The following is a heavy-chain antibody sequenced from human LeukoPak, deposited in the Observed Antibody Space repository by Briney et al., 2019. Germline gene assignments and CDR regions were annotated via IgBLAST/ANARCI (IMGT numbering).Heavy chain of an antibody. Sequence: GASVKVSCKASGYTFTDYFLHWGRQAPGQGLEWMGWINPKSGGTNYAQKFQGRVTMTRDTSISTAYMELSSLRSDDMAVYYCAGGQEWLVPNYWGQGTLVTVSS. J-gene: IGHJ4*02. V-gene: IGHV1-2*02. D-gene: IGHD6-19*01. CDR2: INPKSGGT. CDR3: AGGQEWLVPNY. CDR1: GYTFTDYF.